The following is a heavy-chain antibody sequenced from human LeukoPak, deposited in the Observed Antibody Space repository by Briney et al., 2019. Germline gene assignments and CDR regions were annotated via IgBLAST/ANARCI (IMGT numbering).Heavy chain of an antibody. V-gene: IGHV1-2*02. CDR2: INPNSGGT. D-gene: IGHD6-6*01. CDR3: ARDSRSSSEFVYYYYYYYMDV. CDR1: GYTFTGYY. J-gene: IGHJ6*03. Sequence: ASVKVSCKASGYTFTGYYMHWVRQAPGQGLEWMGWINPNSGGTNYAQKFQGRVTMTRDTSISTAYMELSRLRSGDTAVYYCARDSRSSSEFVYYYYYYYMDVWGKGTTVTVSS.